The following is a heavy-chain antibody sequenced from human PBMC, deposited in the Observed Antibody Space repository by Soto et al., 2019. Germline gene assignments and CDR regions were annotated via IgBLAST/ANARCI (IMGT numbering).Heavy chain of an antibody. Sequence: EVQLLESGGGLVQPGGSLRLSCAASGFTFSNYAMNWVRQAPGKGLEWVSTISGSGSSPYYADSVKGRFTISRDNSKNTLYLQMDSLRAGDSAIYYCDKEGTSGLYYFDYWGQGTLVTVSS. J-gene: IGHJ4*02. D-gene: IGHD6-19*01. CDR2: ISGSGSSP. CDR1: GFTFSNYA. CDR3: DKEGTSGLYYFDY. V-gene: IGHV3-23*01.